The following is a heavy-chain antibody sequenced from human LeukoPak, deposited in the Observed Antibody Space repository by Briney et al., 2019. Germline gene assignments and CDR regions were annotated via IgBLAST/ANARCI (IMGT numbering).Heavy chain of an antibody. Sequence: GSLRLSCAASGFTFSSYAMSWVRQPPGKGLEWFGSMYYSGSTYYNPSLKNRVTISADTSKNQFSLKLTSVTAADTALYYCARHVVAAAGRGGNYFDYWGQGTLVTVSS. CDR2: MYYSGST. CDR3: ARHVVAAAGRGGNYFDY. V-gene: IGHV4-39*01. J-gene: IGHJ4*02. CDR1: GFTFSSYA. D-gene: IGHD6-13*01.